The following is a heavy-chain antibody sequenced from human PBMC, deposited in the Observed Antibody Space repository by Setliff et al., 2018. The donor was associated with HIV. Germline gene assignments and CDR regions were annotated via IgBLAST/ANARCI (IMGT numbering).Heavy chain of an antibody. CDR2: IYTSGST. V-gene: IGHV4-61*09. Sequence: SETLSLTCTVSGGSISSGSYYWSWIRQPAGKGLKWIGHIYTSGSTNYNPSLKSRVTISVDTSKNQFSLKLSSVTAADTAVYYCARASDYGTGWFDAWGQGTLVTVSS. D-gene: IGHD4-17*01. J-gene: IGHJ5*02. CDR3: ARASDYGTGWFDA. CDR1: GGSISSGSYY.